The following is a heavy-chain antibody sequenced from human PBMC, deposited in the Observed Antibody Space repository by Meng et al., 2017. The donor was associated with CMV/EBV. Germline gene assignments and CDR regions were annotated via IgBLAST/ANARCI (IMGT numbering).Heavy chain of an antibody. CDR1: GFTFDDYA. D-gene: IGHD2-2*01. CDR3: ARESLDCSSTAPPCVDYYGMDV. J-gene: IGHJ6*02. CDR2: ISWNSGSI. V-gene: IGHV3-9*01. Sequence: GGPLRLSCAASGFTFDDYAMHWVRQAPGKGLEWVSGISWNSGSIGYADSVKGRFTISRDNAKNSLYLQMNSLRAEDTAVYYCARESLDCSSTAPPCVDYYGMDVWGQGTTVTVSS.